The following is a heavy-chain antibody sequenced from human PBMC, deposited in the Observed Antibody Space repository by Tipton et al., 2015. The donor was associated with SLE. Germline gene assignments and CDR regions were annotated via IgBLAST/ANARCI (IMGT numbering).Heavy chain of an antibody. V-gene: IGHV4-61*09. J-gene: IGHJ4*02. D-gene: IGHD6-19*01. Sequence: TLSLTCTVSGGSISSNDYYWSWIRQPAGKGLEWIGHVHTSGTTDYNPSLRSRVTMSVDPSKNQFSLKLRSVTAADTAVYYCARDGYSSGWDGDFDYWGQGTLVTVSS. CDR1: GGSISSNDYY. CDR3: ARDGYSSGWDGDFDY. CDR2: VHTSGTT.